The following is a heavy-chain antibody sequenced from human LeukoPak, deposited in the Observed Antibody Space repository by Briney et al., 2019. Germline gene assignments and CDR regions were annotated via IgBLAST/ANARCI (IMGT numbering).Heavy chain of an antibody. V-gene: IGHV3-23*01. D-gene: IGHD3-22*01. J-gene: IGHJ4*02. CDR3: AKDINYYDSSGYSYYFEN. CDR2: ITASGGRT. Sequence: GGSLRLSCAASGFTFSGYAMSWVRQAPGKGLQWVSLITASGGRTYYANSVKGRFTISRDNSKNTLYLQMNSLGADDTAVYYCAKDINYYDSSGYSYYFENWGQETLVTVSS. CDR1: GFTFSGYA.